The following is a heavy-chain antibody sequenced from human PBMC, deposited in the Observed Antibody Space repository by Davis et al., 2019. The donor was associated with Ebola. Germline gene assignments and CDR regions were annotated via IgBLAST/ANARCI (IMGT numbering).Heavy chain of an antibody. CDR3: AARAGDYSAFDI. CDR1: GGSFSSYY. CDR2: IYYTGIT. D-gene: IGHD4-11*01. J-gene: IGHJ3*02. V-gene: IGHV4-59*12. Sequence: ETLSLTCAVYGGSFSSYYWSWIRQPPGKGLEWIAYIYYTGITNYNPSLKSRVTISVDTSKNQFSLKLSPVTAADTAVYYCAARAGDYSAFDIWGQGTMVTVSS.